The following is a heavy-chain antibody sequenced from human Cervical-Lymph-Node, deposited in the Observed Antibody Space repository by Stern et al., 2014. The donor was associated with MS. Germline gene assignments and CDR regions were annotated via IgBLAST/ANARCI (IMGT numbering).Heavy chain of an antibody. Sequence: VQLVQSGPGLVKPSETLSLTCAVSGGSISSRYWGWIRQPPGKGLEWIGLISHSGDTKYKPSLKSRVTLYLDTSKNQFSLKVTSVTAADTAVYYCARLSTAVDFWGQGTLVTVSS. V-gene: IGHV4-59*08. CDR1: GGSISSRY. CDR3: ARLSTAVDF. CDR2: ISHSGDT. J-gene: IGHJ4*02.